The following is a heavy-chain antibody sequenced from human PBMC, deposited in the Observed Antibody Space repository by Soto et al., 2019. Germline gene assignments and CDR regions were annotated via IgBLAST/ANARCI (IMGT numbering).Heavy chain of an antibody. CDR3: AGRYCTNGVCYTNYYYYIDV. Sequence: GAARLACAAPGLNFSTYAMSRVRQAPGKGLEWVSTITTSGGNTYYADSVQGRFTISRDNSKNTLYLQMNSLRAEDTAVYYCAGRYCTNGVCYTNYYYYIDVWGKGTTVTVSS. V-gene: IGHV3-23*01. J-gene: IGHJ6*03. CDR2: ITTSGGNT. CDR1: GLNFSTYA. D-gene: IGHD2-8*01.